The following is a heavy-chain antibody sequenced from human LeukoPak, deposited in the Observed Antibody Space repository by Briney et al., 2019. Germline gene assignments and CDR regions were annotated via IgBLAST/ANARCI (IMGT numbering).Heavy chain of an antibody. Sequence: PGGSLRLPCAASGFTFDDYAMHWVRQAPGKGLEWVSGISWNSGSIGYADSAKGRFTISRDNARNSLYLQMNSLRAEDMALYYCAKGSMVRGVITHFDYWGQGTLVTVSS. CDR3: AKGSMVRGVITHFDY. CDR1: GFTFDDYA. J-gene: IGHJ4*02. CDR2: ISWNSGSI. V-gene: IGHV3-9*03. D-gene: IGHD3-10*01.